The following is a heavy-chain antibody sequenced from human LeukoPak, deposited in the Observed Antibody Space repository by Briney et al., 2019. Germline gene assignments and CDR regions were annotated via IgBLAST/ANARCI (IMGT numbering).Heavy chain of an antibody. D-gene: IGHD3-10*02. CDR1: GLTFSNYD. Sequence: GGSLRLSCVDSGLTFSNYDMSWVRQVPGKGLEWVSGISDNGGRTNYADSVKGRFTISRDNSKNTLYLQMNSLRVEGTAIYYCASRQGLGWHYVNWGQGTLVTVSS. CDR2: ISDNGGRT. CDR3: ASRQGLGWHYVN. J-gene: IGHJ4*02. V-gene: IGHV3-23*01.